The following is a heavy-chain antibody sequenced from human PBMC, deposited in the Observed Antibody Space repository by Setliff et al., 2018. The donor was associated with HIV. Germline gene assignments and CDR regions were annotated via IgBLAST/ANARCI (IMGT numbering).Heavy chain of an antibody. Sequence: ASGPTLVNPTQTLTLTCTFSGFSLSTGGMCVNWIRQSPGKGLEWLARIDWDDDKHYNTSLKTRLIISKDTSKNQVVLTMTNMDPVDTATYYCARRPRYYYGLDVWGQGIWVFGYWGQGTLVTVSS. J-gene: IGHJ4*02. CDR2: IDWDDDK. V-gene: IGHV2-70*11. D-gene: IGHD3-10*01. CDR3: ARRPRYYYGLDVWGQGIWVFGY. CDR1: GFSLSTGGMC.